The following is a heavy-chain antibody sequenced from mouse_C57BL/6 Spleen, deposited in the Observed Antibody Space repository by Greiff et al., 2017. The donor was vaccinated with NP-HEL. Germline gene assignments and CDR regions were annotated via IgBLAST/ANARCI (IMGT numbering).Heavy chain of an antibody. J-gene: IGHJ4*01. Sequence: DVKLVESGGGLVKPGGSLKLSCAASGFTFSDYGMHWVRQAPEKGLEWVAYISSGSSTIYYADTVKGRFTISRDNAKNTLFLQMTSLRSEDTAMYYCARTGYYGIHYAMDYWGQGTSVTVSS. CDR2: ISSGSSTI. CDR3: ARTGYYGIHYAMDY. CDR1: GFTFSDYG. D-gene: IGHD2-1*01. V-gene: IGHV5-17*01.